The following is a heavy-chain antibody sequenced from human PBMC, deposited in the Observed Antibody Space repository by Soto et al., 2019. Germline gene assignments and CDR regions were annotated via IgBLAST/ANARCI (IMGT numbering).Heavy chain of an antibody. J-gene: IGHJ4*02. CDR3: ARDYDSSGYYRYFDY. CDR2: IYYSGST. D-gene: IGHD3-22*01. Sequence: QVQLQESGPGLVKPSQTLSLTCTVSGGSISSGGYYWSWIRQHPGKGLEWIGYIYYSGSTYYNPSPQSRVTISVDTSKNQFSLKLSSVTAADTAVYYCARDYDSSGYYRYFDYWGQGTLVTVSS. V-gene: IGHV4-31*03. CDR1: GGSISSGGYY.